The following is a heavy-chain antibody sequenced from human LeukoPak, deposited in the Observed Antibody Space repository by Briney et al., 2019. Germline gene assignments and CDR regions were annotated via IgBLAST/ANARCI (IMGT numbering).Heavy chain of an antibody. J-gene: IGHJ4*02. V-gene: IGHV1-46*01. D-gene: IGHD3-10*01. CDR3: ARGAGFGELKYYFDY. CDR1: GYTFTNFY. Sequence: ASVKVSCKASGYTFTNFYMHWVRQAPGQGLEWMGIINPSGGSTSYAQEFQGRVTMTRDTSTSTVYMELSSLRSEDTAVYYCARGAGFGELKYYFDYWGQGTLVTVSS. CDR2: INPSGGST.